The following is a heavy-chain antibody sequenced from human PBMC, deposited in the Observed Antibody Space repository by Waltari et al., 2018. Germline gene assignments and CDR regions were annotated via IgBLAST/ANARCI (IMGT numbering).Heavy chain of an antibody. CDR3: VRDGGNYDY. J-gene: IGHJ4*02. D-gene: IGHD3-16*01. Sequence: EVQLVESGGGLVQPGGSLRLYCAASGFPFSRYWMSWVRQAPGKGLEWVANIKQDGSEKYYVDSVKGRFTISRDNAKNLLYLQMNSLRAEDTAVYYCVRDGGNYDYWGQGTLVTVSS. V-gene: IGHV3-7*01. CDR1: GFPFSRYW. CDR2: IKQDGSEK.